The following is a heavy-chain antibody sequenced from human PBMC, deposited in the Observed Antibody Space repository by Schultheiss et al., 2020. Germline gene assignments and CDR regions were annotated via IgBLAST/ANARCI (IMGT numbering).Heavy chain of an antibody. J-gene: IGHJ4*02. V-gene: IGHV4-61*02. CDR1: GGSISSSSYY. CDR2: IYTSGST. Sequence: SQTLSLTCTVSGGSISSSSYYWSWIRQPAGKGLEWIGRIYTSGSTNYNPSLKSRVTISVDTSKNQFSLELRSVSAADTAVYYCASGSLDSWGQGTLVTVSS. CDR3: ASGSLDS. D-gene: IGHD5-12*01.